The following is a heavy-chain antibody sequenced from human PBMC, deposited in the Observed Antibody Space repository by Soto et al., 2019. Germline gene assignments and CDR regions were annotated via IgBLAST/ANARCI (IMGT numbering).Heavy chain of an antibody. Sequence: PGGSLRLSCAASGFTFSSYDMSWVRQASGKGLEWVSGIGGSGDTYYADSVKGRFTVSRDNSKNTLYLQVSSLRAEDTAVYYCATRNYYDSRGYYYYYFDFWGQGTLVTVS. CDR2: IGGSGDT. J-gene: IGHJ4*02. CDR1: GFTFSSYD. V-gene: IGHV3-23*01. CDR3: ATRNYYDSRGYYYYYFDF. D-gene: IGHD3-22*01.